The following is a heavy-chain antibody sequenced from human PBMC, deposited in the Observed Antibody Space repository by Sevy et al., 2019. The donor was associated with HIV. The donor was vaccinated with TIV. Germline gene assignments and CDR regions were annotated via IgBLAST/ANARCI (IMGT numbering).Heavy chain of an antibody. Sequence: GGSLRLSCAASGFAFSNYYAMHWVRQAPGKGLEWVALISYDGSDTYYADSVKGRFTVSRDNFKNTLFLQMNSLTTEDTAVYYCARPRANYVDHYFFYAMDVWGQRTTVTGSS. CDR1: GFAFSNYYA. V-gene: IGHV3-30-3*01. D-gene: IGHD4-17*01. J-gene: IGHJ6*02. CDR2: ISYDGSDT. CDR3: ARPRANYVDHYFFYAMDV.